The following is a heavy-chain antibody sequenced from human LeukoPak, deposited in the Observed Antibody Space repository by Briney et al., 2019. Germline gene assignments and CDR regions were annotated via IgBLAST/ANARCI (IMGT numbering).Heavy chain of an antibody. V-gene: IGHV1-69*01. D-gene: IGHD2-2*01. Sequence: SVKVSCKASGGTFSSYAISWVRQAPGQGLEWMGGIIPIFGTANYAQKFQGRVTITADESTSTAYMELSSLRSEDTAVYYCARGKDIVVVPAAMPASYYYYGMDVWGKGTTVTVSP. CDR2: IIPIFGTA. CDR1: GGTFSSYA. J-gene: IGHJ6*04. CDR3: ARGKDIVVVPAAMPASYYYYGMDV.